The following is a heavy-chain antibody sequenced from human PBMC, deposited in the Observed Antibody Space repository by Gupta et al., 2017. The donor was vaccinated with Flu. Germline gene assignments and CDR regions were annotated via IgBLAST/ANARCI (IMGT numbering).Heavy chain of an antibody. CDR1: GFTFSTYS. D-gene: IGHD3-10*01. J-gene: IGHJ4*02. CDR2: IHAISGTI. Sequence: VQLVESGGGLVQPGGSLRLSCGASGFTFSTYSMSWGRQAPGKGLEWVSYIHAISGTIYYADSVKGRFTISRDNAKNSLYLQMDSLRAEDTAVYFCARVEARRLNYFDYWGQGTLVTVSS. CDR3: ARVEARRLNYFDY. V-gene: IGHV3-48*01.